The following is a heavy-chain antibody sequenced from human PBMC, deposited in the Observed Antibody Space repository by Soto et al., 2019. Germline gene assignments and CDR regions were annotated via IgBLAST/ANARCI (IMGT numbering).Heavy chain of an antibody. CDR1: GGIFHGYG. V-gene: IGHV3-33*01. CDR3: AGDGIGGTVFRGYLDY. J-gene: IGHJ4*02. D-gene: IGHD1-7*01. Sequence: QEQLVESGGGVVQPGTSLRLSCAVPGGIFHGYGMHWVRQAPGKGLEWVAIIRFDGSNEEYADSVKGRFTISRDNSKNIVYLQMNTLGAEDTAVYYCAGDGIGGTVFRGYLDYWGRGTVVTVSS. CDR2: IRFDGSNE.